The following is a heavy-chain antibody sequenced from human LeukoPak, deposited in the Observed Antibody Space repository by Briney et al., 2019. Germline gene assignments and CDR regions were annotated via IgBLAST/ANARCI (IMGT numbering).Heavy chain of an antibody. V-gene: IGHV4-39*01. J-gene: IGHJ5*02. CDR2: IYYSGST. D-gene: IGHD5-18*01. Sequence: PSETLSLTCTVSGGSISSSSYYWDWIRQPRGKGLEWIGSIYYSGSTYYNPSLKSRVTISVDTSKNQFSLKLSSVTAADTAVYYCARVGRRGYRVNNWFDPWGQGTLDTVSS. CDR1: GGSISSSSYY. CDR3: ARVGRRGYRVNNWFDP.